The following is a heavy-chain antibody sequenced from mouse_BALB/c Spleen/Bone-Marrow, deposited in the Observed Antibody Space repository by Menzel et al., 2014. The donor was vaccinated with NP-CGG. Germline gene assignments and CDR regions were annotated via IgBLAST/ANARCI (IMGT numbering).Heavy chain of an antibody. CDR3: TRELVRGFGY. CDR2: INPGSGGA. CDR1: GYAFTNYF. D-gene: IGHD2-14*01. Sequence: VQLQQSGAELVRPGTPVKVSCKASGYAFTNYFMEWVKQRPGQGLEWIGVINPGSGGANYNEKFKGKAILTADKSSSTAYMQLSSLTSDDSAVYFCTRELVRGFGYWGQGTLVTVSA. V-gene: IGHV1-54*01. J-gene: IGHJ3*01.